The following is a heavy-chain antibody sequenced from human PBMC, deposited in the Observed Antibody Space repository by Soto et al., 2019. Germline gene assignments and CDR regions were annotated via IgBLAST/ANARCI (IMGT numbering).Heavy chain of an antibody. CDR3: ARGGGVGATTFYYYYGMDV. V-gene: IGHV1-8*01. J-gene: IGHJ6*02. CDR2: MNPNSGNT. CDR1: GYTFTSYD. Sequence: ASVKVSCKASGYTFTSYDINWVRQATGQGLEWMGWMNPNSGNTGYAQKFQGRVTMTRNTSISTAYMELSSLGSEDPAVYYCARGGGVGATTFYYYYGMDVWGQGTTVTVS. D-gene: IGHD1-26*01.